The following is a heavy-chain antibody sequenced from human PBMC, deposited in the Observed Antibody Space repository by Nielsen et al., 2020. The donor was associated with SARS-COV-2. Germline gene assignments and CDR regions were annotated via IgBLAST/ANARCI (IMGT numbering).Heavy chain of an antibody. Sequence: SETLSLTCTVSGGSVRSGQYYWSWIRQPPGKALEWIAYIYYSGSTNYNPSLKSRVTISVDTSKNQFSLKLSSVTAADTAVYYCASEVLYYYGMDVWGQGTTVTVSS. J-gene: IGHJ6*02. CDR2: IYYSGST. CDR1: GGSVRSGQYY. V-gene: IGHV4-61*01. CDR3: ASEVLYYYGMDV.